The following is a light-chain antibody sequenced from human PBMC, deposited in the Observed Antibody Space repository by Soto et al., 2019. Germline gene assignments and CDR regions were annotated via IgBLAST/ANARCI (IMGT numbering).Light chain of an antibody. CDR3: QQYNTYVT. Sequence: DIQMTQSPSTLSASVGDRVTITCRASQSINSWLAWYQQKPGKAPKLLIYKASSLESGVPSRFSGSGSGTEFTLTINSLQSDDFATYYCQQYNTYVTFGGGTKVEI. J-gene: IGKJ4*01. CDR2: KAS. V-gene: IGKV1-5*03. CDR1: QSINSW.